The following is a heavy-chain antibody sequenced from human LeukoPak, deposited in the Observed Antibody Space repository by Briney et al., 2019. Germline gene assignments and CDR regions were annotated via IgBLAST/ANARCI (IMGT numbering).Heavy chain of an antibody. CDR1: GFTFSDYY. V-gene: IGHV3-11*01. CDR2: ISSSGSTI. Sequence: PGGSLRLSCAAPGFTFSDYYMSWIRQAPGKGLEWVSYISSSGSTIYYADSVKGRFTISRDNAKNSLYLQMNSLRAEDTAVYYCARASGIVVVVGSAFDIWGQGTMVTVSS. CDR3: ARASGIVVVVGSAFDI. D-gene: IGHD2-15*01. J-gene: IGHJ3*02.